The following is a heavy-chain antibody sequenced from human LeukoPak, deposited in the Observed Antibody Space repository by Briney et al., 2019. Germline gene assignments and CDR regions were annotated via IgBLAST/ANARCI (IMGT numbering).Heavy chain of an antibody. CDR3: ARDFVYSFDY. CDR1: GFTFSSYT. Sequence: GGSLRLSCAVSGFTFSSYTLNWVRQAPGKGLEWVAYIGIGGTTIHYADSVKGRFTISRDDAKTSLYLQMNSLRDEDTAVYYCARDFVYSFDYWGQGTLVTVSS. J-gene: IGHJ4*02. V-gene: IGHV3-48*02. D-gene: IGHD1-1*01. CDR2: IGIGGTTI.